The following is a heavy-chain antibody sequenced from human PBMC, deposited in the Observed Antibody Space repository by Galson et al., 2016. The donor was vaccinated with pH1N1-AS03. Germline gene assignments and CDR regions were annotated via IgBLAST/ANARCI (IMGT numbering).Heavy chain of an antibody. D-gene: IGHD1-26*01. V-gene: IGHV3-7*01. CDR2: VKQDGSAK. CDR1: GFTLSTYW. Sequence: SLRLSCAASGFTLSTYWTNWVRQVPGKGLEWIANVKQDGSAKHYVGSVRGRFTISRDNAKNSLYLQMNTLRVDDTAIYYCATSGRYRFDYWGQGALVTVSS. J-gene: IGHJ4*02. CDR3: ATSGRYRFDY.